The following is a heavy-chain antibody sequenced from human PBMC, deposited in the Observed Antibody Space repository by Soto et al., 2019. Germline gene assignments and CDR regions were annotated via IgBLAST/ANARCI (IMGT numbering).Heavy chain of an antibody. V-gene: IGHV1-3*01. D-gene: IGHD5-18*01. J-gene: IGHJ4*02. CDR3: ARGPQKYSVAGGY. CDR2: INADNGDT. Sequence: QVQLVQSGAEVKKPGASVKVSCKASGYTFTSYAMHWVRQAPGQRLEWMGWINADNGDTKYSQKIQGRVSITRDTSASTAYMELSSLRSEDTAVYYCARGPQKYSVAGGYWGQGTLVTVSS. CDR1: GYTFTSYA.